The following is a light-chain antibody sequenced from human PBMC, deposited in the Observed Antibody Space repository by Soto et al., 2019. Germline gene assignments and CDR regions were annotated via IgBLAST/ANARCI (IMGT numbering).Light chain of an antibody. V-gene: IGKV3-11*01. J-gene: IGKJ5*01. Sequence: EIVLTQSPGTLSLSPGDRPTLSCWASQSVSGYLAWYPQKLGQPPRLLIYDAFNRAAGIPARFSGSGSGTDFTLTISSLEPEDFAIYYCQHRSDWPITFGQGTRLEIK. CDR3: QHRSDWPIT. CDR2: DAF. CDR1: QSVSGY.